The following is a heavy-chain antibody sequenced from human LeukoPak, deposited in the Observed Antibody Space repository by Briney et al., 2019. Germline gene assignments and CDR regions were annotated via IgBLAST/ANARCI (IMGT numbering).Heavy chain of an antibody. D-gene: IGHD6-13*01. CDR1: GLTFSSYA. CDR3: ARDHGFSRSPDY. J-gene: IGHJ4*02. Sequence: QPGGSLRLSCAASGLTFSSYAMSWVRQAPGNGLEWVLAISGSGGSTYYADSVKGLFTISRNNAKNSLYLQMNSLRPEDTAVYYCARDHGFSRSPDYWGQGTLVTVSS. V-gene: IGHV3-23*01. CDR2: ISGSGGST.